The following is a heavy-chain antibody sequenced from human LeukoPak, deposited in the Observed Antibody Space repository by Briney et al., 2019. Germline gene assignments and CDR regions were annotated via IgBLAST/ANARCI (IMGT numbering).Heavy chain of an antibody. D-gene: IGHD2-2*02. Sequence: SVKVSCKTSGDTLNSYEINWIRQAPGQGLEWMGRIVPMFNVATYAPKLQGRLTITADISTNIVDMDLRSLTSEDAAVYYCARGPYTCDRSGFYYYYMAVWGKGTTVTVSS. V-gene: IGHV1-69*04. CDR1: GDTLNSYE. CDR2: IVPMFNVA. CDR3: ARGPYTCDRSGFYYYYMAV. J-gene: IGHJ6*03.